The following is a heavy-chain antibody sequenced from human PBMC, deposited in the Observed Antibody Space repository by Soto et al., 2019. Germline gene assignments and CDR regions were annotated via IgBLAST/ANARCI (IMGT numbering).Heavy chain of an antibody. J-gene: IGHJ4*02. Sequence: GGSLRLSCAASGFTFSSYAMSSVRQTPRKGLEWVSTISGNSGSTYYAASLKGRFTISRDNSKNTLYLQMNSLRAEDTAVYYCAKMIYDFWSGCHYWGQGTLVTVS. CDR2: ISGNSGST. D-gene: IGHD3-3*01. V-gene: IGHV3-23*01. CDR3: AKMIYDFWSGCHY. CDR1: GFTFSSYA.